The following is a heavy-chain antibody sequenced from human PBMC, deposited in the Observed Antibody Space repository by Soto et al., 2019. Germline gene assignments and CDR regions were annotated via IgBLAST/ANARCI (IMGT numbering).Heavy chain of an antibody. J-gene: IGHJ4*02. V-gene: IGHV3-9*01. CDR1: GFTFDDYA. CDR2: NSWNSGSI. D-gene: IGHD6-19*01. CDR3: AKERGLVLSFYFDY. Sequence: EVQLVESGGGLVQPGRSLRLSCAASGFTFDDYAMHWVRHAPGKGLEWVSGNSWNSGSIGYADSVKGRFTSSRDNAKNSLYLQMNSLRAEDTALYDCAKERGLVLSFYFDYWGQGPLVTVSS.